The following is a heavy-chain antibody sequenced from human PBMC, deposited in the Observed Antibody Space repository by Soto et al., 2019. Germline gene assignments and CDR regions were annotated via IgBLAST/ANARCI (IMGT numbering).Heavy chain of an antibody. V-gene: IGHV3-30*18. D-gene: IGHD6-19*01. J-gene: IGHJ6*02. CDR2: ISYDGSNK. CDR1: GFTFSSYG. CDR3: AKDYSVRQWLVQYYYYGMDV. Sequence: GGSLRLSCAASGFTFSSYGMHWVRQAPGKGLEWVAVISYDGSNKYYADSVKGRFTISRDNSKNTLYLQMNSLRAEDTAVYYCAKDYSVRQWLVQYYYYGMDVWGQGTTVTVYS.